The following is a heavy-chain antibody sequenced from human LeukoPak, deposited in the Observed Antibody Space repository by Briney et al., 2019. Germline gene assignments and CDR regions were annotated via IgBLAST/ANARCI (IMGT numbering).Heavy chain of an antibody. CDR1: GFTFSSYA. CDR2: IRSDGSNK. D-gene: IGHD4-17*01. V-gene: IGHV3-30*02. CDR3: ARQRGDYGDYVYYYYYMDV. J-gene: IGHJ6*03. Sequence: PGGSLRLSCAASGFTFSSYAMHWVRQAPGKGLEWVAFIRSDGSNKSYADSVKGRFTISRDNAKNSLYLQMNSLRAEDTALYHCARQRGDYGDYVYYYYYMDVWGKGTTVTISS.